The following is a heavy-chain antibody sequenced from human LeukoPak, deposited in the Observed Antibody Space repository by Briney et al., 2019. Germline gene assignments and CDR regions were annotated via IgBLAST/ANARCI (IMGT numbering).Heavy chain of an antibody. CDR2: INHSGYA. V-gene: IGHV4-34*01. D-gene: IGHD4-17*01. J-gene: IGHJ4*02. CDR3: TRMTTGHDY. CDR1: GVSFDDYY. Sequence: SETLSLTCGVSGVSFDDYYWSWVRQTPGKGLEWLGEINHSGYANDSPSLKSRVTLSIDTSRKQFSLNLRSVTVADAGIYYCTRMTTGHDYWGQGTLVTVSS.